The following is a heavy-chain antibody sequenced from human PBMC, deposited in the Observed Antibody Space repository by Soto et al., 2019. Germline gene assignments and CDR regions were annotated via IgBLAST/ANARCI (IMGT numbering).Heavy chain of an antibody. CDR3: ARARYCSGGCCCRGSWYEL. D-gene: IGHD2-15*01. J-gene: IGHJ5*02. CDR1: GVSISSGGYH. CDR2: IYYSGST. Sequence: SDALSLTWTVSGVSISSGGYHWSWIRQHPGKGLEWIGYIYYSGSTYYNPSLKSRVTISVDTSKNQSSLKLSSVTAADTAVYYCARARYCSGGCCCRGSWYELSSQGTLDSVSS. V-gene: IGHV4-31*02.